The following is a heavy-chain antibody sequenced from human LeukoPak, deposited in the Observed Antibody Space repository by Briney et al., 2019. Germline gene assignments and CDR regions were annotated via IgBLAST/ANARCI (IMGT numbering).Heavy chain of an antibody. CDR1: GYTFTGYY. D-gene: IGHD6-25*01. V-gene: IGHV1-2*02. J-gene: IGHJ4*02. CDR3: ARASGVGSASGGGY. CDR2: INPNSGGT. Sequence: ASVKVSCKASGYTFTGYYMHWLRQAPGQGLEWMGWINPNSGGTNYAQKFQGRVTMTRDTSISTAYMELSRLRSDDTAVYCCARASGVGSASGGGYWGQGTLVTVSS.